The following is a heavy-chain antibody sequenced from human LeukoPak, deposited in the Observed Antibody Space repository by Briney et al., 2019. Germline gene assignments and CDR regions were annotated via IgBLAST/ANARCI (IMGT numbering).Heavy chain of an antibody. CDR2: SSAYNGNT. V-gene: IGHV1-18*01. J-gene: IGHJ5*02. D-gene: IGHD6-6*01. CDR1: GYTFSSYG. Sequence: SVKVSRKASGYTFSSYGISWVRQAPGQGLELMGWSSAYNGNTNYAQTLQGRVTMTTDTSTSTAYLELRSLRADDTAVYYCARDQAESIAARLDWFDPWGQETLVTVSS. CDR3: ARDQAESIAARLDWFDP.